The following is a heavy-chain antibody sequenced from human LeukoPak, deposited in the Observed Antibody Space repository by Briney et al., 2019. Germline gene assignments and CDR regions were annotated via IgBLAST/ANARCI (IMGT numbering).Heavy chain of an antibody. V-gene: IGHV4-59*11. CDR2: ISYSGSA. J-gene: IGHJ4*02. D-gene: IGHD5-12*01. CDR3: AIGFDSKATYVDY. Sequence: SETLSLTCTDSGGSINTHYWNWLRQPPGKGLEGIGYISYSGSANYNPSLRSRVTISVDQPKKQFYLMLRSVTAADTAVYCCAIGFDSKATYVDYWVRGTLVTVSS. CDR1: GGSINTHY.